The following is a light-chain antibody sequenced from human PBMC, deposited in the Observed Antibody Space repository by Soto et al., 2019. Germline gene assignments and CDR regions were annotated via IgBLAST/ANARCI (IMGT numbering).Light chain of an antibody. CDR3: QHRSHWPPT. CDR2: DAS. J-gene: IGKJ2*01. Sequence: EIVLTQSPATLSLSPGERATLSCRASQSVSSYLAWYQQKPGQAPRLLIYDASNRATGIPARFSGSGSGTDFTLTISSLEPEDFAVYYCQHRSHWPPTLGQGTNLEIK. CDR1: QSVSSY. V-gene: IGKV3-11*01.